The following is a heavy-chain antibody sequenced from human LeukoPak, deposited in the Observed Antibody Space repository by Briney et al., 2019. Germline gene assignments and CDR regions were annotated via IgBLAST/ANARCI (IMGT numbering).Heavy chain of an antibody. J-gene: IGHJ4*02. V-gene: IGHV3-23*01. CDR3: AREGGGEYYFDY. CDR1: GFSFRTYG. D-gene: IGHD3-16*01. Sequence: PGGSLRLSCAASGFSFRTYGMTWVRQAPGKGLEWVSAISGGGGSTYYSDSVKGRFTISRDYSKNTLFLQMNSPTAEDTAVYYSAREGGGEYYFDYGGQGTLVTVSS. CDR2: ISGGGGST.